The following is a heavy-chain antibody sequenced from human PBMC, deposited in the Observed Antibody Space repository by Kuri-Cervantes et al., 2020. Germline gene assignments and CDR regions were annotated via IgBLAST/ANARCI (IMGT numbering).Heavy chain of an antibody. CDR3: ARGRKTTVAPPLDY. CDR1: GFTFSSYG. V-gene: IGHV3-30*03. Sequence: GESLKISCAASGFTFSSYGMHWVRQAPGKGLEWVAVISYDGSNYYYEDSVKGRFTISRDNSKNTLYLQMNSLRADDTAVYYCARGRKTTVAPPLDYWGQGTLVTVSS. CDR2: ISYDGSNY. J-gene: IGHJ4*02. D-gene: IGHD4-23*01.